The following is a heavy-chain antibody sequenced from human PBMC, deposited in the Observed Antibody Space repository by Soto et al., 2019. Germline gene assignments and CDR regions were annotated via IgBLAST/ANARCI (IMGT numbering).Heavy chain of an antibody. J-gene: IGHJ4*02. V-gene: IGHV3-23*01. CDR3: AKAIAAAGTGEVDY. CDR2: ISGSGGST. CDR1: GFTFSSYA. D-gene: IGHD6-13*01. Sequence: EVQLLESGGGLVQPGGSLRLSCAASGFTFSSYAMSWVRQAPGKGLEWVSAISGSGGSTYYADSVKGRFTISRDNSKDTLYLQMNSLRAEDTAVYYCAKAIAAAGTGEVDYWGQGTLVTVSS.